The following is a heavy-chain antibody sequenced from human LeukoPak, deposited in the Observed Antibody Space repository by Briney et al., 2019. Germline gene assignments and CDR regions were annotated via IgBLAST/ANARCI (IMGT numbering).Heavy chain of an antibody. CDR2: ISSSGSTT. V-gene: IGHV3-48*02. CDR3: VRKFVGSSGYLDY. J-gene: IGHJ4*02. CDR1: GFTFSSYA. Sequence: GGSLRLSCAASGFTFSSYAMSWVRQAPGKGLEWVSHISSSGSTTYYADSVKGRFTISRDYAKNSLYLQMNSLRHEDTAVYYCVRKFVGSSGYLDYWGQGTLVTVSS. D-gene: IGHD3-22*01.